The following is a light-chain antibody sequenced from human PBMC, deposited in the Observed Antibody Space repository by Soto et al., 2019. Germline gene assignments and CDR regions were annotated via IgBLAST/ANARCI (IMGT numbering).Light chain of an antibody. CDR2: DND. V-gene: IGLV1-51*01. J-gene: IGLJ2*01. Sequence: QSVLTQPPSVSAAPGQRVTISCSGSSSNIPNNYVSWYQQLPGTGPKLLIYDNDKRPSGIPDRFSGSNSGNTATLTINRVEAGDEADYYCQVWDSGSDLFGGGTKLTVL. CDR3: QVWDSGSDL. CDR1: SSNIPNNY.